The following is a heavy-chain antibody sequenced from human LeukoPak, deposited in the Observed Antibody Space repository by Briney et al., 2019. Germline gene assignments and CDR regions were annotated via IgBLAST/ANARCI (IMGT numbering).Heavy chain of an antibody. CDR1: GFTFSDYY. V-gene: IGHV3-11*06. CDR2: ISSSSSYT. J-gene: IGHJ4*02. CDR3: ARDKSWQQLHFDY. Sequence: KPGGSLRPSCAASGFTFSDYYMSWIRQAPGKGLEWVSYISSSSSYTNYADSVKGRFTISRDNAKNSLYLQMNSLRAEDTAVYYCARDKSWQQLHFDYWGQGTLVTVSS. D-gene: IGHD6-13*01.